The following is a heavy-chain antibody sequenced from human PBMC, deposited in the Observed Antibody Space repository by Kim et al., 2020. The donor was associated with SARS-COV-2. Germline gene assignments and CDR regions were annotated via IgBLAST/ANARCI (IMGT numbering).Heavy chain of an antibody. D-gene: IGHD3-10*01. CDR2: GTA. CDR3: ARLYGSGNF. J-gene: IGHJ4*02. V-gene: IGHV1-69*01. Sequence: GTANYAQKFQGRVTIIADESTSTAYMELSSLRSEDTAVYYCARLYGSGNFWGQGTLVTVSS.